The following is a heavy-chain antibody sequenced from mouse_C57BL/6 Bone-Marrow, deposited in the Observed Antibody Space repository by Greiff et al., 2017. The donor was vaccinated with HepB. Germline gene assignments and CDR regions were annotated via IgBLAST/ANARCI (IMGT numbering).Heavy chain of an antibody. J-gene: IGHJ1*03. D-gene: IGHD2-1*01. CDR3: ARRVTPYWYFDV. V-gene: IGHV5-6*02. CDR2: ISSGGSYT. CDR1: GFTFSSYG. Sequence: EVNVVESGGDLVKPGGSLKLSCAASGFTFSSYGMSWVRQTPDKRLEWVATISSGGSYTYYPDSVKGRFTISRDNAKNTLYLQMSSLKSEDTAMYYCARRVTPYWYFDVWGTGTTVTVSS.